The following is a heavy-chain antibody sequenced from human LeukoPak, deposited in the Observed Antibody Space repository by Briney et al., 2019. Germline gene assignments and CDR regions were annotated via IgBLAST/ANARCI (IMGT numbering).Heavy chain of an antibody. CDR2: IWYDGSNK. CDR1: GFTFSSYG. CDR3: ASAYSSGWYEGAFDI. J-gene: IGHJ3*02. Sequence: GGSLRLSCAASGFTFSSYGMHWVRQAPGKGLEWAAVIWYDGSNKYYADSVKGRFTISRDNSKNTLYLQMNSLRAEDTAVYYCASAYSSGWYEGAFDIWGQGTMVTVSS. V-gene: IGHV3-33*01. D-gene: IGHD6-19*01.